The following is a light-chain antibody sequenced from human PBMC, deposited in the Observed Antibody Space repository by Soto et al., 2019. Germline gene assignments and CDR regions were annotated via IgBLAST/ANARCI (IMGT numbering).Light chain of an antibody. V-gene: IGKV4-1*01. CDR1: QSGLYSSNNKNY. Sequence: DIVMTQSPDSLAVSLDERATINCKSSQSGLYSSNNKNYLAWYQQKPGQPPKLLIYWASTREAGVPDRFSGTGSGTDFTLTISSLQAEDVAVYYCQQYYSMWTFGQGTKVEIK. CDR2: WAS. CDR3: QQYYSMWT. J-gene: IGKJ1*01.